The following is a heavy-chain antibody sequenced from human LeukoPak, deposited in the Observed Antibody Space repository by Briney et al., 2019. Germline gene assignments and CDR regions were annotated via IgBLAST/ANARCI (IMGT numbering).Heavy chain of an antibody. CDR2: INHDAKFI. J-gene: IGHJ3*02. D-gene: IGHD3-22*01. Sequence: GGSLRLSCAASGFTFSDYVMSWVRQAPGKGLEWVSYINHDAKFIYYADSVKGRFTISRDNSKNTLYLQMNSLRAEDTAVYYCARAPPLVVIGPSSAFDIWGQGTMVTVSS. CDR1: GFTFSDYV. CDR3: ARAPPLVVIGPSSAFDI. V-gene: IGHV3-48*01.